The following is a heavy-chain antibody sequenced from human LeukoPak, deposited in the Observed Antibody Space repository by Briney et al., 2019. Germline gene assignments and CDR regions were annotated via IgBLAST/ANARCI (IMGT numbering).Heavy chain of an antibody. CDR2: ISYDGSNK. J-gene: IGHJ4*02. CDR3: ARAYGTTAFDY. V-gene: IGHV3-30-3*01. D-gene: IGHD1-1*01. Sequence: GRSLILSCAASGFTFSSYAMHWVRQAPGKGLEWVAVISYDGSNKYYADSVKGRFTISRDNSKNTLYLQMNSLRAEDTAVYYCARAYGTTAFDYWGQGTLVTVSS. CDR1: GFTFSSYA.